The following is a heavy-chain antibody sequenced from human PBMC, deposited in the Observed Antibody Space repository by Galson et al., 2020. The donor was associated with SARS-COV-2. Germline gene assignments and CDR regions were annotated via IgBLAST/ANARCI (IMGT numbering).Heavy chain of an antibody. D-gene: IGHD3-16*02. CDR1: GYSFTSYW. J-gene: IGHJ3*02. CDR3: ARQNYDYVWGSCRYDAFDI. V-gene: IGHV5-51*01. CDR2: IYPGDSDT. Sequence: GESLKISCKGSGYSFTSYWIGWVRQMPGKGLEWMGIIYPGDSDTRYSPSFQGQVTISADKSISTAYLQWSSLKAPDTAMYYCARQNYDYVWGSCRYDAFDIWGQGTMVTVSS.